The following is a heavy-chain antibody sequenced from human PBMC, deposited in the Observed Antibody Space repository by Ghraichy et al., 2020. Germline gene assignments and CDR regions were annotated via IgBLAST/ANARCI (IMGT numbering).Heavy chain of an antibody. CDR3: ARARLRYSGSYYGY. CDR1: GFTFSSYA. D-gene: IGHD1-26*01. Sequence: GGSLRLSCAASGFTFSSYAMHWVRQAPGKGLEWVAVISYDGRNKYYADSVKGRFTISRDNSKNTLYLQMNSLRAEDTAVYYCARARLRYSGSYYGYWGQGTLVTVSS. V-gene: IGHV3-30*04. J-gene: IGHJ4*02. CDR2: ISYDGRNK.